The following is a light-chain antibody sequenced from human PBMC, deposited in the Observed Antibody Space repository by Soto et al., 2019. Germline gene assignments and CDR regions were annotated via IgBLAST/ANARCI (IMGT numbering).Light chain of an antibody. Sequence: EIVLTQSPGTLSLSPGERATLSCRASQSISSSYLAWYQHKPGQAPRLLLFATSIRATGIPDRISGSGSETDFTLSISRLEPEDFAVYYCQQYDTSPFTFGPGTKVDIK. J-gene: IGKJ3*01. CDR3: QQYDTSPFT. CDR2: ATS. CDR1: QSISSSY. V-gene: IGKV3-20*01.